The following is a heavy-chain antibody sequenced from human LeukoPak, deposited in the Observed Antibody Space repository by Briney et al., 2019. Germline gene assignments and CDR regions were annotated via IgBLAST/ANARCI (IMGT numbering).Heavy chain of an antibody. V-gene: IGHV3-30*18. J-gene: IGHJ4*02. CDR3: AKVGPSGGGRSSWYLYY. CDR2: ISYDGSNK. Sequence: GGSLRLSCAASGXTFSSYGMHWVRQAPGKGLEWVAVISYDGSNKYYADSVKGRFTISRDNSKNTLYLQVNSLRAEDTAVYYCAKVGPSGGGRSSWYLYYWGQGTLVTVSS. D-gene: IGHD6-13*01. CDR1: GXTFSSYG.